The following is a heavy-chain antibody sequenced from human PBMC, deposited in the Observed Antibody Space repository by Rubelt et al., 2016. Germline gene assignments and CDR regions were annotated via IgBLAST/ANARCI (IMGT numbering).Heavy chain of an antibody. J-gene: IGHJ4*02. Sequence: ASGFTFSSYGMHWVRQAPGKGLEWVAVISYDGSNKYYADSVKGRFTISRDNSKNTLYLQMNSLRAEDTAVYYCARAYDFWSGYFSHWGQGTLVTVSS. D-gene: IGHD3-3*01. CDR2: ISYDGSNK. CDR3: ARAYDFWSGYFSH. V-gene: IGHV3-33*05. CDR1: GFTFSSYG.